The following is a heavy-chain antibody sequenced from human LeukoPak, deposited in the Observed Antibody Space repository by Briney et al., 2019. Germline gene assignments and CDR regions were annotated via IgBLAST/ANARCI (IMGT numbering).Heavy chain of an antibody. J-gene: IGHJ1*01. CDR3: ARVETFGEAEAEYFQH. CDR1: GGSISSGGYS. Sequence: SETLSLTCAVSGGSISSGGYSWSWIRQPPGKGLEWIGYIYHSGSTYYNPSLKSRVTISVDRSKNQFSLKLSSVTAADTAVYCCARVETFGEAEAEYFQHWGQGTLVTVSS. CDR2: IYHSGST. V-gene: IGHV4-30-2*01. D-gene: IGHD3-10*01.